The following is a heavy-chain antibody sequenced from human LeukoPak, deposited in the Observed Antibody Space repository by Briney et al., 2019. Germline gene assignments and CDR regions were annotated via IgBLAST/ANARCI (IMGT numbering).Heavy chain of an antibody. CDR2: IYSGGGYK. Sequence: GGSLGLSCAASGFTFSSYAMHWVRQAPGKGLEWVAIIYSGGGYKFYADSVKGRFTISRDNSKNTLYLEMKSLRPEDTAVYSCARDRPSTVFGVADYYYMDVWGKGTTVTVSS. D-gene: IGHD3-3*01. CDR3: ARDRPSTVFGVADYYYMDV. J-gene: IGHJ6*03. CDR1: GFTFSSYA. V-gene: IGHV3-30*04.